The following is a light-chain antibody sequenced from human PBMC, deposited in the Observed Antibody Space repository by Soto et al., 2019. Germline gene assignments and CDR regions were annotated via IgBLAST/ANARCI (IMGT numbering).Light chain of an antibody. CDR2: DAS. CDR3: QQYDNSVWT. V-gene: IGKV3-20*01. CDR1: QTVRNNY. Sequence: EFVLTQSPGTLSLSPGERATLSCRASQTVRNNYLAWYQQKPGQAPRLLIYDASRRATGIPDRFSGSGSGTDFTLTISRLEPEDLAVYYCQQYDNSVWTFGQGTKVDIK. J-gene: IGKJ1*01.